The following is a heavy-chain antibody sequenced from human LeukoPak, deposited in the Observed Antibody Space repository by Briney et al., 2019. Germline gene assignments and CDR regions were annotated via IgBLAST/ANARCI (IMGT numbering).Heavy chain of an antibody. CDR2: IYHSGST. CDR1: GGSISSGGYS. CDR3: ARLYYDSSGYYYFAY. J-gene: IGHJ4*02. V-gene: IGHV4-30-2*01. Sequence: SQTLSLTCAVSGGSISSGGYSWSWIRQPPGKGLEWIGYIYHSGSTYYNPSLKSRVTISVDRSKNQFSLKLSSVTAADTAVYYCARLYYDSSGYYYFAYWGQGTLVTVSS. D-gene: IGHD3-22*01.